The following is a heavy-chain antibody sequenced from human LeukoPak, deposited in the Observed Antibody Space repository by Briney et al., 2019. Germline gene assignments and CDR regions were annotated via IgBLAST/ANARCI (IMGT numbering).Heavy chain of an antibody. D-gene: IGHD3-22*01. J-gene: IGHJ3*02. V-gene: IGHV3-23*01. CDR2: ISGTGGNT. CDR3: AKTGGYYDTSDLYRPDVFDI. CDR1: GFTFSNFA. Sequence: GGSLRLSCAAPGFTFSNFAMSWVRQAPGKGLEWVSAISGTGGNTFYTDSVTGRFTISRDNSKNTLYMQMNRLRDEDTDVYYCAKTGGYYDTSDLYRPDVFDIWGQGTVVTVSS.